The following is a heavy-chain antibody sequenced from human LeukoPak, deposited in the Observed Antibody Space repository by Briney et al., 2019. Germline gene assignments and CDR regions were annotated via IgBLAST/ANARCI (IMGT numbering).Heavy chain of an antibody. Sequence: PSETLSLTCTVSGDSISSSSSCWGWIRQPPGKGLEWIGNIYHAGNTYYNPSLKSRVTISVDTSKNQFSLKLSSVTAADTAVHYCAKRIRSDWYFDFWGQGTLVTVSS. V-gene: IGHV4-39*01. CDR1: GDSISSSSSC. CDR2: IYHAGNT. CDR3: AKRIRSDWYFDF. D-gene: IGHD6-19*01. J-gene: IGHJ4*02.